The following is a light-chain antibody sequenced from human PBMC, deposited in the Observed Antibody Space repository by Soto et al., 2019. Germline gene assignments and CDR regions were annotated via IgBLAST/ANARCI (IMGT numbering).Light chain of an antibody. J-gene: IGKJ1*01. CDR3: QYYGSSQWT. CDR2: SAF. CDR1: QSVSSNY. Sequence: EIVLTQSPGTLSLSPGEIGTLSCRASQSVSSNYLAWYQQKPGQAPRLLIYSAFSRATGIPDRFSGTGSGTDFPLTISRLAPEDFAVYYCQYYGSSQWTFGQGTKVEIK. V-gene: IGKV3-20*01.